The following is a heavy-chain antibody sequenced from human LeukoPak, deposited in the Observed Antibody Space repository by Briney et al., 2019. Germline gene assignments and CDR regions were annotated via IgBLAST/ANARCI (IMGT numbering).Heavy chain of an antibody. CDR3: VRDWEGFNFDI. CDR1: GGSVRSYY. J-gene: IGHJ3*02. Sequence: SETLSLTCTVSGGSVRSYYWSWIRQPPGEGLEWIAYIHNTGSTNYNPSLKSRVTISLDTSKNEFSLKLTSVTAADTAVYYCVRDWEGFNFDIWGQGTTVTVSS. V-gene: IGHV4-59*02. CDR2: IHNTGST. D-gene: IGHD1-26*01.